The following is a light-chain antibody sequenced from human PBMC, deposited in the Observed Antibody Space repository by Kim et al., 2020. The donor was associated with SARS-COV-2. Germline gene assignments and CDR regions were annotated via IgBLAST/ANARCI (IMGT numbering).Light chain of an antibody. CDR3: QQYGNSPYT. Sequence: EIVLAQSPGTLSLSPGERATLSCRASQTVSIGSLAWYQQKPGQAPRLLISGISRRAAGIPDRFSGSESGTDFTLTMDRLEPEDLAVYYCQQYGNSPYTFGQGTKLEI. CDR1: QTVSIGS. V-gene: IGKV3-20*01. CDR2: GIS. J-gene: IGKJ2*01.